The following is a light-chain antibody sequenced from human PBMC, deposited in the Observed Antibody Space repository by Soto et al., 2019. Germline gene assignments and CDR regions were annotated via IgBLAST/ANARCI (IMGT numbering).Light chain of an antibody. CDR2: DVT. J-gene: IGLJ2*01. Sequence: QSALTQPACVSGSPGQSSTISSTGTSSDIGGYDYISWYQQHPGKVPKLIIYDVTDRPSGVSNRFSGSKSGNTASLTISGLEAEDEADYYCSSYTSSSTGVVFGGGTKLTVL. CDR1: SSDIGGYDY. CDR3: SSYTSSSTGVV. V-gene: IGLV2-14*01.